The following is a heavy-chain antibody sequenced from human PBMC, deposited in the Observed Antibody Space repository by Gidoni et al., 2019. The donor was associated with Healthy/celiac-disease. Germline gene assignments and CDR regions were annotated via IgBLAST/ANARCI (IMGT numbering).Heavy chain of an antibody. J-gene: IGHJ4*02. CDR1: GFTFSRYE. V-gene: IGHV3-48*03. CDR2: ISSSGSTI. CDR3: ARYYIWGSYRYTLLDY. D-gene: IGHD3-16*02. Sequence: EVQLVASGGGLVQPGGSLRRSCAASGFTFSRYEMNWVRQAPGQGLEWVSYISSSGSTIYYADSVEGRFTISRDNAKNSLYLQMNSLRAEDTAVYYCARYYIWGSYRYTLLDYWGQGTLVTVSS.